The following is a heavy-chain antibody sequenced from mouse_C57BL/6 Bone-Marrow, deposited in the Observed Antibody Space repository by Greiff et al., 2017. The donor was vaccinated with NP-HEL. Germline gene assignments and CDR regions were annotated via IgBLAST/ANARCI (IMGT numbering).Heavy chain of an antibody. CDR3: ARWCYYYGFFDY. CDR2: IYPGSGST. V-gene: IGHV1-55*01. Sequence: QVQLKQPGAELVKPGASVKMSCKASGYTFTSYWLTWVKQRPGQGLEWIGDIYPGSGSTNYNEKFKSKATLTVDTSSSTAYMQLSSLTSEDSAVYYCARWCYYYGFFDYWGQGTTLTVSS. D-gene: IGHD1-1*01. J-gene: IGHJ2*01. CDR1: GYTFTSYW.